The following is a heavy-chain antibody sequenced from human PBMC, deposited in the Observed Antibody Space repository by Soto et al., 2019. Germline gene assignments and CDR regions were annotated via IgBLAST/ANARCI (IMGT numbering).Heavy chain of an antibody. CDR3: ARHLGPGFFYYGDYGARSYYFDY. CDR2: IYYSGST. D-gene: IGHD4-17*01. CDR1: GGSISSSSYY. V-gene: IGHV4-39*01. Sequence: PSETLSLTCTVSGGSISSSSYYWGWIRQPPGKGLEWIGSIYYSGSTYYNPSLKSRVTISVDTSKNQFSLKLSSVTAADTAVYYCARHLGPGFFYYGDYGARSYYFDYWGQGTLVTVSS. J-gene: IGHJ4*02.